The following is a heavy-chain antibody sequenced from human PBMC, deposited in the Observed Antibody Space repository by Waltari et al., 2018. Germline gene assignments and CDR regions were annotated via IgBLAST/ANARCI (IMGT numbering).Heavy chain of an antibody. J-gene: IGHJ1*01. D-gene: IGHD5-12*01. CDR3: ASHRVAERTYGDFHR. CDR1: GFTFSTYN. CDR2: ISSGSTYT. V-gene: IGHV3-21*01. Sequence: EVQLVESGGGLVKPGGSLRLSWSASGFTFSTYNMNWVRQAPGKGLGWVSTISSGSTYTDYADPGKGRLTISRDNARNSLYLRMNSLRAEDTAVYYCASHRVAERTYGDFHRWGQGTLVTVSS.